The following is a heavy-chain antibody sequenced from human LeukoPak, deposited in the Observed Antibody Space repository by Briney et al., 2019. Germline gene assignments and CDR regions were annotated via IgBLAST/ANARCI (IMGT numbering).Heavy chain of an antibody. D-gene: IGHD5-12*01. Sequence: GWSLRLSCAASGFTFDDYAMHWVRQAPGKGLEWVSGISWNSGSIGYADSVKGRFTISRDNAKNSLYLQMNSLRAEDMGLYYCAKGNVDIVATSYFDYWGQGTLVTVSS. V-gene: IGHV3-9*03. CDR1: GFTFDDYA. CDR3: AKGNVDIVATSYFDY. J-gene: IGHJ4*02. CDR2: ISWNSGSI.